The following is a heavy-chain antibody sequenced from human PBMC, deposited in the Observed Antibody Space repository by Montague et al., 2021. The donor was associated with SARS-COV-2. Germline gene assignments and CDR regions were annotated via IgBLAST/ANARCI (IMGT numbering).Heavy chain of an antibody. CDR2: IDWDDDK. V-gene: IGHV2-70*04. D-gene: IGHD3-9*01. J-gene: IGHJ4*02. CDR1: GFSLSTSGMR. CDR3: ARENYDILTGTTLGLDY. Sequence: VKPTQTLTLTCTFSGFSLSTSGMRASWTRQPPGKALEWLARIDWDDDKFYSTSLKTRLTISKDTSKNQVVLTMTNMDPVDTATYYCARENYDILTGTTLGLDYWGQGTLVTVSS.